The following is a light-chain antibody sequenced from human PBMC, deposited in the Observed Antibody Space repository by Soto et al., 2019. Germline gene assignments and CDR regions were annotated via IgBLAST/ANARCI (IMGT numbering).Light chain of an antibody. CDR2: RAS. J-gene: IGKJ1*01. CDR1: QSVTSTY. CDR3: QHYGASPWT. V-gene: IGKV3-20*01. Sequence: EIVLTQSPGTLSLSPGERATLSCRPSQSVTSTYLAWYQQKPGQAPRVLIYRASIRATGISDRFSGSGSGTDFTLTISRLEPEDFAVYYCQHYGASPWTFGQGTKVDIK.